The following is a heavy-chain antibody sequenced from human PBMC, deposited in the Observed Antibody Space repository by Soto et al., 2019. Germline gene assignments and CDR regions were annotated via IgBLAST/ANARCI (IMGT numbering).Heavy chain of an antibody. V-gene: IGHV4-38-2*01. Sequence: SETLSLTCAVSGYSISSGYYWGWIRPPPGKGLEWIGSIYRSGSTYYNPSLKSRVTISVDTSKNQFSLKLSSVTAADTAVYYCARWEGYYDSSGYTVVDYFDYWGQGTLVTVSS. J-gene: IGHJ4*02. CDR2: IYRSGST. CDR1: GYSISSGYY. CDR3: ARWEGYYDSSGYTVVDYFDY. D-gene: IGHD3-22*01.